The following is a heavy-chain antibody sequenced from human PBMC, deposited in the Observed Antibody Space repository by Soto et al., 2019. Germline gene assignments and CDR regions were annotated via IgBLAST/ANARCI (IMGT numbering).Heavy chain of an antibody. CDR3: AKDLYYDSSGYYGALDY. D-gene: IGHD3-22*01. CDR2: ISYDGSNK. Sequence: PGGSLRLSCAASGFTFSSYGMHWVRQAPGKGLEWVAVISYDGSNKYYADSVKGRFTISRDNSKNTLYLQMNSLRAEDTAVYYCAKDLYYDSSGYYGALDYWGQGTLVTVSS. J-gene: IGHJ4*02. CDR1: GFTFSSYG. V-gene: IGHV3-30*18.